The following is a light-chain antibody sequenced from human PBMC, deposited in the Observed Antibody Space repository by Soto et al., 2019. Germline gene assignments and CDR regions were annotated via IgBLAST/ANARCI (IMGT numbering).Light chain of an antibody. CDR1: SSDVGGSNF. CDR3: VSYTSSTTDV. J-gene: IGLJ1*01. CDR2: DVA. Sequence: QSALAQPASVSDSPGQSITISCTGTSSDVGGSNFVSWYQQHPGKPPKLIIYDVANRPSGVSNRFSGSKSGSTASLIISRLQTEDEADYYCVSYTSSTTDVYGPGTKVTLL. V-gene: IGLV2-14*03.